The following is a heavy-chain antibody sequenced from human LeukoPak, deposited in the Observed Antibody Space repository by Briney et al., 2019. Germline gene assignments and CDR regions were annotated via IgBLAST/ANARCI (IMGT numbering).Heavy chain of an antibody. D-gene: IGHD2-2*02. Sequence: ASVKVSCKASGYTFTSYYMHWVRQAPGQGLEWMGIINPSGGSTSYAQKFQGRVTITRDTSASTAYMELSSLRSEDTDVYYCARSRRYCSSTSCCTPLGYWGQGTLVTVSS. V-gene: IGHV1-46*01. CDR3: ARSRRYCSSTSCCTPLGY. CDR2: INPSGGST. J-gene: IGHJ4*02. CDR1: GYTFTSYY.